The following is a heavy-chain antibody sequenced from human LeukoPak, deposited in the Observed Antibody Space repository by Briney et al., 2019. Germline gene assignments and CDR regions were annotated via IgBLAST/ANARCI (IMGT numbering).Heavy chain of an antibody. V-gene: IGHV3-23*01. CDR3: AKSRTGSCYSACVY. CDR2: ISDNGGAT. Sequence: GGSLRLSCAASGFTFSSYAMSWVRRGPGKGLEWVSVISDNGGATYYADSVKGRFTISRDNSKDTLYLQMNSLRADDTAVYYCAKSRTGSCYSACVYWGQGTLVTVSS. J-gene: IGHJ4*02. D-gene: IGHD2-15*01. CDR1: GFTFSSYA.